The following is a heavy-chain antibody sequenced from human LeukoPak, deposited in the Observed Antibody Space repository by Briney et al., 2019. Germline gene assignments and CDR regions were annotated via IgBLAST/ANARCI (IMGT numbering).Heavy chain of an antibody. CDR2: ISNDGSTT. Sequence: GGSLRLSCAASGFTFSDYWMHWVRQAPGEGLVWVSRISNDGSTTTYADSVRGRFTISRDNAKNTLYLQMNSLRAEDTAVYYCARDCGSTGCDYWGQGTLVTVSS. CDR3: ARDCGSTGCDY. D-gene: IGHD2-2*01. V-gene: IGHV3-74*01. J-gene: IGHJ4*02. CDR1: GFTFSDYW.